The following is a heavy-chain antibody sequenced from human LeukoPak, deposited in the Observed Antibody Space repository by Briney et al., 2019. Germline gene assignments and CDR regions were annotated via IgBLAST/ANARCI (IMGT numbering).Heavy chain of an antibody. CDR2: INSDGSST. V-gene: IGHV3-74*01. Sequence: GGSLRLSCAASGFTFSNYAMSWVRQAPGKGLVWVSRINSDGSSTSYADSVKGRFTISRDNAKNMLYLQMNSLRAEDTAVYYCARAPTVITMVRGVLLLKYYFDYWGQGTLVTVSS. CDR1: GFTFSNYA. J-gene: IGHJ4*02. CDR3: ARAPTVITMVRGVLLLKYYFDY. D-gene: IGHD3-10*01.